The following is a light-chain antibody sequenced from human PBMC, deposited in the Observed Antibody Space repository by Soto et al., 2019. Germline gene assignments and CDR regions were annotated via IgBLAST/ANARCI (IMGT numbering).Light chain of an antibody. CDR2: KAS. CDR3: QQYNGWT. Sequence: DNQMTQSPSTLSASVGDRVTITCRASQSIGTWLAWYQQKPGKAPKLLIYKASNLASGVPPRFSGSGYGTDFTLTISSLQSDDFATYYCQQYNGWTFGQGTKVDIK. V-gene: IGKV1-5*03. CDR1: QSIGTW. J-gene: IGKJ1*01.